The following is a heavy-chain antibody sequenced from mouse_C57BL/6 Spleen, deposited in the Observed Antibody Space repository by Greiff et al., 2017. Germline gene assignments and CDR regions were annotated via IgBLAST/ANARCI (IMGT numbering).Heavy chain of an antibody. CDR3: ASLYDYEEAY. CDR2: ISDGGSYT. Sequence: DVMLVESGGGLVKPGGSLKLSCAASGFTFSSYAMSWVRQTPEKRLEWVATISDGGSYTYYPDNVKGRFTISRDNAKNNLYLQMSHLKSEDTAMXYCASLYDYEEAYWGQGTSVTVSS. V-gene: IGHV5-4*03. D-gene: IGHD2-4*01. CDR1: GFTFSSYA. J-gene: IGHJ4*01.